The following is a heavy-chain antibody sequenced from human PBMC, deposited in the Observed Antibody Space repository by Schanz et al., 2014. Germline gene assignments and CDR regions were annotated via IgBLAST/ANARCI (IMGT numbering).Heavy chain of an antibody. CDR1: GFTVNTNY. D-gene: IGHD2-15*01. Sequence: EVQLVESGGGLIQPGGSLRLSCAVSGFTVNTNYMSWVRQAPGKGLECVSIIYSDGSTYYVESVKGRFIISRDNSKNTVYLPMNSLRGEDPGVYYCARDPGGTKTHGLWGQGTLVTVSS. V-gene: IGHV3-53*01. CDR3: ARDPGGTKTHGL. J-gene: IGHJ4*02. CDR2: IYSDGST.